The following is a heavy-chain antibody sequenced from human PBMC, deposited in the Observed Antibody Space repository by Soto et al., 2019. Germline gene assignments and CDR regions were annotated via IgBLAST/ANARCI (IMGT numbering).Heavy chain of an antibody. V-gene: IGHV3-11*06. J-gene: IGHJ4*02. CDR1: GFPFSGYY. D-gene: IGHD6-19*01. CDR2: ISSSSSYT. CDR3: ARAHRQWLVPYYFDY. Sequence: PGGSLRLSCAASGFPFSGYYMSLIRQSPGKGLEWVSYISSSSSYTNYADSVKGRFTISRDNAKNSLYLQMNRLRAEDTAVYYCARAHRQWLVPYYFDYWGQGTVFTLSS.